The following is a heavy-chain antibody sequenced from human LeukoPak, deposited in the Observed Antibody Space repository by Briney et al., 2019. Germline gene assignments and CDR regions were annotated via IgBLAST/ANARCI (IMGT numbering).Heavy chain of an antibody. CDR3: ARDLEDSSPFGAFDM. Sequence: GGSLRLSCAASGFTFSNYGMHWVRQVPGKGLEWVAAIWFDGIRKYYADSVKGRLTITRDNSKNTLYLQMNSLRAEDTAVYYCARDLEDSSPFGAFDMWGQGTMVTVSS. D-gene: IGHD3-22*01. J-gene: IGHJ3*02. CDR2: IWFDGIRK. CDR1: GFTFSNYG. V-gene: IGHV3-33*01.